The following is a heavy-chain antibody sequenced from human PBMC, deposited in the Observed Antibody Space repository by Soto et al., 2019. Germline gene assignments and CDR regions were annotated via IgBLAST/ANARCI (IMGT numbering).Heavy chain of an antibody. CDR2: INAGNGNT. CDR3: ARDQEQWLAPGGYLDY. Sequence: GASVKVSCKASGYTFTNYAMHWVRQAPGQRLEWMGWINAGNGNTKYSQKFQGRVTITRDTSASTAYMELSSLRAEDTAVYYCARDQEQWLAPGGYLDYWGQGTLVTVSS. J-gene: IGHJ4*02. V-gene: IGHV1-3*01. CDR1: GYTFTNYA. D-gene: IGHD6-19*01.